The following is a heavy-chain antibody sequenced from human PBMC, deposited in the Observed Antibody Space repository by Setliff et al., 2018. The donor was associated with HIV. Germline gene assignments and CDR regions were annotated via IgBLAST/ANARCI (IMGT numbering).Heavy chain of an antibody. Sequence: PSQTLSLTCAVYGGSFSGYFWTWIRQPPGKGLEWIGEINHSGTTNYNPSLKSRVTISVDTSKNQFSLRLTSVTAADTAVYYCARGLSVYSYANVYYYHGMDVWGQGTTVTVS. CDR3: ARGLSVYSYANVYYYHGMDV. J-gene: IGHJ6*02. V-gene: IGHV4-34*01. CDR2: INHSGTT. CDR1: GGSFSGYF. D-gene: IGHD5-18*01.